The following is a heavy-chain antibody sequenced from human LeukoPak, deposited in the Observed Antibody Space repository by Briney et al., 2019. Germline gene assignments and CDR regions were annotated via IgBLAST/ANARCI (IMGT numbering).Heavy chain of an antibody. CDR1: GGTFSSYA. J-gene: IGHJ6*03. D-gene: IGHD2-8*01. CDR3: ARAKYCTDGVCYAQGLGYYYLDV. V-gene: IGHV1-69*05. Sequence: SVKVSCKASGGTFSSYAISWVRQAPGQGLEWMGRIIPIFGTANYAQKFQGRVTITTDESTSTAYMELSSLRSEDTAVYYCARAKYCTDGVCYAQGLGYYYLDVWGKGTAVTVSS. CDR2: IIPIFGTA.